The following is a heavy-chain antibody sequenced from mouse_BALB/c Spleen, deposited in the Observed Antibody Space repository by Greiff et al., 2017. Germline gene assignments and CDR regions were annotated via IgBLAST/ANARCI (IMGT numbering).Heavy chain of an antibody. Sequence: EVQVVESGGGLVQPGGSRKLSCAASGFTFSSFGMHWVRQAPEKGLEWVAYISSGSSTIYYADTVKGRFTISRDNPKNTLFLQMTSLRSEDTAMYYCAGTGTAWFAYWGQGTLVTVSA. J-gene: IGHJ3*01. CDR3: AGTGTAWFAY. CDR1: GFTFSSFG. CDR2: ISSGSSTI. V-gene: IGHV5-17*02. D-gene: IGHD4-1*01.